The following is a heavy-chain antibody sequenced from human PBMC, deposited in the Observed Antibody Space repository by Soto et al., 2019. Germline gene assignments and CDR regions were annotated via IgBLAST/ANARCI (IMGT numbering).Heavy chain of an antibody. J-gene: IGHJ6*02. V-gene: IGHV1-8*01. D-gene: IGHD3-3*01. Sequence: QAQLVQSGAEVRKPGASVKVSCKASGYTFTTYDINWVRQAPGQGLEWLGGMDPNSGSTGYAQNFQGRITMTRNISRNTAHMELSSLQSEDTAVYYCARERKFDFWRKGLDVWGQGTTVTVSS. CDR1: GYTFTTYD. CDR3: ARERKFDFWRKGLDV. CDR2: MDPNSGST.